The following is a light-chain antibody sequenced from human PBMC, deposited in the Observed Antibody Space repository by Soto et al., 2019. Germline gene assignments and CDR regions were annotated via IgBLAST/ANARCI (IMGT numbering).Light chain of an antibody. J-gene: IGLJ1*01. Sequence: QSVLTQPASVSGSPGQSITMSCTDVGFYGLVSWYQQHPGKVPKLMIYDVSKRPSGVSERFSGSKSGNTAYLTISALQADDEADYYCSLDAGSSIYVFGTGTKSPS. CDR2: DVS. V-gene: IGLV2-23*02. CDR1: VGFYGL. CDR3: SLDAGSSIYV.